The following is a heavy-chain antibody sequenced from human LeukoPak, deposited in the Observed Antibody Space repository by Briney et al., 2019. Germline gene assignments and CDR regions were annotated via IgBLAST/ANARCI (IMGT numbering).Heavy chain of an antibody. CDR3: ARNGNSGYDSLDY. V-gene: IGHV3-21*01. J-gene: IGHJ4*02. D-gene: IGHD5-12*01. CDR1: GFTFSSYS. CDR2: ISSSSSYI. Sequence: GGSLRLSCAASGFTFSSYSMNWVRQAPGKGLEWVSSISSSSSYIYYADSVKVRFTISRDNAKNSLYLQMNSLRAEDTAVYYCARNGNSGYDSLDYWGQGTLVTVSS.